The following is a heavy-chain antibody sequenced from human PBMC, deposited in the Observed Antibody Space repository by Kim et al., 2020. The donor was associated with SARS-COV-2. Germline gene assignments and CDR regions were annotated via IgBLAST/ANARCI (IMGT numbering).Heavy chain of an antibody. D-gene: IGHD2-15*01. CDR2: ISGSGGST. J-gene: IGHJ6*02. CDR3: AKAIAARDCSGGSCYSDYYYGMDV. CDR1: GFTFSSYA. V-gene: IGHV3-23*01. Sequence: GGSLRLSCAASGFTFSSYAMSWVRQAPGKGLEWVSAISGSGGSTYYADSVKGRFTISRDNSKNTLYLQMNSLRAEDTAVYYCAKAIAARDCSGGSCYSDYYYGMDVWGQGTTVTVSS.